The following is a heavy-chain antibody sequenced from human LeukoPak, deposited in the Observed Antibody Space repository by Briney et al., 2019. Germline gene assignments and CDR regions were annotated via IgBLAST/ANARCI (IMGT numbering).Heavy chain of an antibody. D-gene: IGHD5-18*01. J-gene: IGHJ4*02. CDR2: INAGNGNT. CDR3: ARTTAMVTIFDY. Sequence: ASVKVSCKASGYTFTSYATHWVRQAPGQSLEWMGWINAGNGNTKYSQKFQGRVTITRDTSASTAYLELSSLRSEDTAVYYCARTTAMVTIFDYWGQGTLVTVSS. V-gene: IGHV1-3*01. CDR1: GYTFTSYA.